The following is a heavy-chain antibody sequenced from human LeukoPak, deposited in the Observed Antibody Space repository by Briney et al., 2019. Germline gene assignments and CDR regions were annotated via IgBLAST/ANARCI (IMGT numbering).Heavy chain of an antibody. CDR2: LSYSGGST. J-gene: IGHJ6*03. V-gene: IGHV3-23*01. Sequence: GGSLRLSCAASGLTFSTYAMTWVRQAPGKGLEWVSTLSYSGGSTYYADSVKGRFTISRDNSKNTLYLEVNSLRAEDTAVYYCAKGPPPSQFYYYLDVWGKGTTVTVSS. CDR1: GLTFSTYA. CDR3: AKGPPPSQFYYYLDV.